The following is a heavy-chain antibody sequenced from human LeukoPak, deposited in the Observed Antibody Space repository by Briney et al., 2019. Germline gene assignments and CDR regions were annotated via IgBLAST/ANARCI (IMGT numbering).Heavy chain of an antibody. CDR3: ARAYYYDSSGYYPGGDY. CDR2: INPSGGST. V-gene: IGHV1-46*01. Sequence: ASVKVSCKASGYTFTNYYIYWVRQAPGQGLEWMGIINPSGGSTKYAQKFQGRVTMTRDTSTSTVYMELSSLRSDDTPVYYCARAYYYDSSGYYPGGDYWGQGTRVTVSS. CDR1: GYTFTNYY. J-gene: IGHJ4*02. D-gene: IGHD3-22*01.